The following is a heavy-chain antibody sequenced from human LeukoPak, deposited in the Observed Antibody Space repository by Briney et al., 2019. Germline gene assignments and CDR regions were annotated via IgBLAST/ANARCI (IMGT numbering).Heavy chain of an antibody. CDR1: GFTFDDFG. V-gene: IGHV3-20*04. CDR2: ISWNGANT. D-gene: IGHD2-2*01. J-gene: IGHJ4*02. CDR3: ARDHCSSTTCYFEE. Sequence: PGGSLRLSCVASGFTFDDFGLSWVRQVPGRGLEWVARISWNGANTGYADSVKGRFTITRDNAENSLFLQMNSLTADDTALYYCARDHCSSTTCYFEEWGEGTLVTVSS.